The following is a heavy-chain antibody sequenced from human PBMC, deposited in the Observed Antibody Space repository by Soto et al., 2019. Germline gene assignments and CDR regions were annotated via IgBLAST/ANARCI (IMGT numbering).Heavy chain of an antibody. CDR1: GVSFSDYS. J-gene: IGHJ4*02. V-gene: IGHV3-21*01. Sequence: GSLRLSCVVSGVSFSDYSMNWVRQAPGKGLEWVALISGSSSYIYYADSVKGRFTISRDNAKNSLFLQMDSLRVEDTAVYYCARSGEILQTFDSWGQGTLVTVS. CDR3: ARSGEILQTFDS. CDR2: ISGSSSYI. D-gene: IGHD1-26*01.